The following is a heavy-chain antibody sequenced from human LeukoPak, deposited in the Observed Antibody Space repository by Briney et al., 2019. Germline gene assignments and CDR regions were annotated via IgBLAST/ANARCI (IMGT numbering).Heavy chain of an antibody. CDR1: GFTFTSSA. CDR2: IVVGSGNT. D-gene: IGHD1-1*01. J-gene: IGHJ4*02. CDR3: AAAGTGTTYYFDY. V-gene: IGHV1-58*02. Sequence: ASXXXSCKASGFTFTSSAMQWVRQARGQRLEWIGWIVVGSGNTNYAQKFQERVTITRDMSTSTAYMELSSLRSEDTALYFCAAAGTGTTYYFDYRGQGTLVTVSA.